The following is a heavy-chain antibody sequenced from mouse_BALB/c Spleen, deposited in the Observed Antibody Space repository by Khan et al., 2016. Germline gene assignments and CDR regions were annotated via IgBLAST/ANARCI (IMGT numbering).Heavy chain of an antibody. V-gene: IGHV3-8*02. D-gene: IGHD2-3*01. CDR3: ATYDGYYLDY. CDR2: ISHSGST. Sequence: EVQLQESGPSLVKPSQTLSLTCSVTGDSITSGYWNWTRKFPGNKLEYMGYISHSGSTYYNPSLKSRFFITRDTSKNKYYLQLNSVTTEATATYYCATYDGYYLDYWGQGTTLTVSA. CDR1: GDSITSGY. J-gene: IGHJ2*01.